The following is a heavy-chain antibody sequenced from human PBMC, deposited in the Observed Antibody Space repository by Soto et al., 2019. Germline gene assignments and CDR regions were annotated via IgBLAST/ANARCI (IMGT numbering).Heavy chain of an antibody. V-gene: IGHV4-34*01. Sequence: SETLSLTCAVYGGSFSAHYWSWIRQPPGKGLEWIGEINHSGSSNYNPSLKSRVTVSVDTSKNQFSLNLISVTAADTAVYYCARAGGDFGELFWSQGTLVTVSS. J-gene: IGHJ4*02. D-gene: IGHD3-10*01. CDR3: ARAGGDFGELF. CDR1: GGSFSAHY. CDR2: INHSGSS.